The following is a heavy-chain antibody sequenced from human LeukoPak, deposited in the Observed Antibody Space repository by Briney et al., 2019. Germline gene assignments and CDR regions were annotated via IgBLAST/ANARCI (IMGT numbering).Heavy chain of an antibody. V-gene: IGHV4-39*07. D-gene: IGHD3-10*01. CDR3: ARDPSIGIWFGELSIQST. CDR1: GGSISSSSYY. Sequence: SETLSLTCTVSGGSISSSSYYWGWIRQPPGKGLEWIGSIYYSGSTYYNPSLKSRVTISVDTSKNQFSLKLSSVTAADTAVYYCARDPSIGIWFGELSIQSTWGQGTLVTVSS. CDR2: IYYSGST. J-gene: IGHJ4*02.